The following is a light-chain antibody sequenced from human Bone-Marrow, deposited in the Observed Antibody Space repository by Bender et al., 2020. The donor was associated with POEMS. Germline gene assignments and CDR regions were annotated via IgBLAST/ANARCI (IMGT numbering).Light chain of an antibody. Sequence: QSALTQPASVSGSPGQSITISCTGTSRDVGAYDLVSWYQQHPGTAPRLLIYEDSKRPSGVSDRFSGSKSGNTASLAISGLQSEDEADYYCAAWDAGLSGGVFGGGTKLTVL. CDR1: SRDVGAYDL. V-gene: IGLV2-14*02. CDR3: AAWDAGLSGGV. J-gene: IGLJ3*02. CDR2: EDS.